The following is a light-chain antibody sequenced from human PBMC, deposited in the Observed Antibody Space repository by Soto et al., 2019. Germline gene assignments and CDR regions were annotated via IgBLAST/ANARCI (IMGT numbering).Light chain of an antibody. J-gene: IGKJ1*01. CDR2: GAS. V-gene: IGKV3-20*01. CDR3: QQYGGSPQT. Sequence: EIVLTQSQGTLALSPGEGATLSCRASQSVSKYLAWYQQKPGQAPRLLIYGASSRATGIPDSFSGSGSGTDFTLTISRLEPEDFAVYYCQQYGGSPQTFGQGTKVEIK. CDR1: QSVSKY.